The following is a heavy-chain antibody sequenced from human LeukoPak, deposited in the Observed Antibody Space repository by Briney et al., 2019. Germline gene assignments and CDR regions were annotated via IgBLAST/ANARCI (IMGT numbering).Heavy chain of an antibody. CDR3: AKEIPYGIVVVPAATD. CDR1: GFTFGSYA. V-gene: IGHV3-23*01. Sequence: PGGSLRLSCAASGFTFGSYAMSWARHAPGKGLEWVSPISGSGGSTYYADYVKGLLTISRDNPKNTLYLQMNSLRAEDTAVYYCAKEIPYGIVVVPAATDWGQGTLVTVSS. J-gene: IGHJ4*02. CDR2: ISGSGGST. D-gene: IGHD2-2*01.